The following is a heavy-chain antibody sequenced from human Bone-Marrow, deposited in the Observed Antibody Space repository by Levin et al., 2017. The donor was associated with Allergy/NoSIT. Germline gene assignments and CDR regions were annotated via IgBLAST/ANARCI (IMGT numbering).Heavy chain of an antibody. CDR3: ARDFHPMPRTYCTSTSCYSGFDY. Sequence: GGSLRLSCTASGFTFNTHAMHWVRQAPGKGLEWVAVISYDGVNKYYADSVKGRFTISRDNSKSTLYLRMNSLRIEDTAMYFCARDFHPMPRTYCTSTSCYSGFDYWGQGALVTVSS. V-gene: IGHV3-30-3*01. CDR2: ISYDGVNK. J-gene: IGHJ4*02. D-gene: IGHD2-2*01. CDR1: GFTFNTHA.